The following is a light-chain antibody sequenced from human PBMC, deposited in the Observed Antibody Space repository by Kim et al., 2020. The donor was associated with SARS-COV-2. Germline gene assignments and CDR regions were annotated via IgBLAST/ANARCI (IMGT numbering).Light chain of an antibody. CDR1: QSVNDF. J-gene: IGKJ4*01. CDR3: QQRSNWPLT. V-gene: IGKV3-11*01. CDR2: DAS. Sequence: LSPGDRATLSCRASQSVNDFLAWYQLRPGQSPRLLIYDASDRATGIPARFSGTGSGTDFTLTISSLEPEDFAVYYCQQRSNWPLTFGGGTKVDIK.